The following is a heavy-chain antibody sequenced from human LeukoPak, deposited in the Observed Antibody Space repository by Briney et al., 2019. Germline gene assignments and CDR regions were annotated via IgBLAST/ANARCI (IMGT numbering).Heavy chain of an antibody. V-gene: IGHV3-23*01. D-gene: IGHD3-22*01. CDR3: AKRLTYYFDSGGYYYFDY. CDR1: GFTFSNYA. Sequence: GGSLRLSCAASGFTFSNYAMTWVRRSPGKGLEWVTAISGSGSTSYADTVKGRFTVSRDNSKNTLYLEMNSLRAEDTAVYLCAKRLTYYFDSGGYYYFDYWGQGTLVTVSS. CDR2: ISGSGSTS. J-gene: IGHJ4*02.